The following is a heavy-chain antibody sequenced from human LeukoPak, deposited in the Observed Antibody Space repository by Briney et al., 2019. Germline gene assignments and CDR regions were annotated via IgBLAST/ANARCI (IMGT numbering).Heavy chain of an antibody. D-gene: IGHD3-10*01. CDR3: AKVGAASLTFDY. J-gene: IGHJ4*02. CDR2: ISGSGGTT. Sequence: PGGSLRLSCAASGFSFSNYAMSWVRQAPGKGLEWVSTISGSGGTTYYADSVKGRFTISRDNSKNTLYLQMNSLRVEDTAVYYCAKVGAASLTFDYWGQGILVTVSS. CDR1: GFSFSNYA. V-gene: IGHV3-23*01.